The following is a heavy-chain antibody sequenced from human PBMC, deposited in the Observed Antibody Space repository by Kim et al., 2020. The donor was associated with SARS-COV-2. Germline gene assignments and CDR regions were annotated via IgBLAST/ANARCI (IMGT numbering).Heavy chain of an antibody. Sequence: TSRKSLVTISVNTSKNQFSLKLSSVTAADTAVYYCARSIAAAATDFDYWGQGTLVTVSS. D-gene: IGHD6-13*01. V-gene: IGHV4-4*09. J-gene: IGHJ4*02. CDR3: ARSIAAAATDFDY.